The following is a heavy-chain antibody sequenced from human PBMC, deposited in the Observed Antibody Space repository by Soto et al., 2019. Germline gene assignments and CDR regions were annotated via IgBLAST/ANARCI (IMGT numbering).Heavy chain of an antibody. V-gene: IGHV4-39*07. D-gene: IGHD3-3*01. CDR2: IYYSGST. CDR1: GGSISSSSYY. Sequence: SETLSLTCTVSGGSISSSSYYWGWIRQPPGKGLEWIGSIYYSGSTNYNPSLKSRVTISVDTSKNQFSLKLSSVTAADTAVYYCARGPPYYDFWSGYYFPYNWFDPWGQGTLVTVSS. CDR3: ARGPPYYDFWSGYYFPYNWFDP. J-gene: IGHJ5*02.